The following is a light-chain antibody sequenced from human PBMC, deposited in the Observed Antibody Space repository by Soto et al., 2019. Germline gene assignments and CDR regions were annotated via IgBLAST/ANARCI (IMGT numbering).Light chain of an antibody. CDR2: DVS. V-gene: IGLV2-14*01. Sequence: QSALTQPASVSGSPGQSITISFTGTSRDVGGYNYVSWYQQHPGKAPKLMIYDVSNRPSGVSNRFSGSKSGNTASLTISGLQAEDEADYYCSSYTSSSLYVFGTGTKLTVL. CDR3: SSYTSSSLYV. J-gene: IGLJ1*01. CDR1: SRDVGGYNY.